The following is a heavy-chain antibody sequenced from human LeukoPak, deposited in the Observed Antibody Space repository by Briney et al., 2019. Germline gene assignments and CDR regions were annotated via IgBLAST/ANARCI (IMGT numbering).Heavy chain of an antibody. CDR2: ISHIGST. D-gene: IGHD4-23*01. Sequence: SETLSLTCAVYGGSFIGYYWSWVRQPPGKGLEWIGEISHIGSTNYNPSLQSRVTISVDTSKNQFSLKLSSVPAADTAVYYCARGRWQVRFDPWGQGPLVTVSS. CDR1: GGSFIGYY. V-gene: IGHV4-34*01. J-gene: IGHJ5*02. CDR3: ARGRWQVRFDP.